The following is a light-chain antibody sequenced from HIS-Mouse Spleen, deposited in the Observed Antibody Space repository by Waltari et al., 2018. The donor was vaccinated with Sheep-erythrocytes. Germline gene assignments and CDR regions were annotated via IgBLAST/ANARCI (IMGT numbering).Light chain of an antibody. CDR3: CSYAGSVV. Sequence: QSALTQPASVSGSPGQSITISCTGTSSDVGCYNLVSWYQQHPGQAPKLLIYEGSKRPSGVSNRFSGSKSGNTASLTSSGLQAEDEADYYCCSYAGSVVFGGGTKLTVL. CDR2: EGS. J-gene: IGLJ2*01. V-gene: IGLV2-23*01. CDR1: SSDVGCYNL.